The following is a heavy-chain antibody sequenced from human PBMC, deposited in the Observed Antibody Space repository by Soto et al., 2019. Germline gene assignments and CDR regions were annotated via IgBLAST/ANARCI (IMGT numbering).Heavy chain of an antibody. J-gene: IGHJ5*02. CDR2: ISYDGSNK. V-gene: IGHV3-30-3*01. CDR3: ARDNSSSWYSWFDP. Sequence: GSLRLSCAASGFTFSSYAMHWVRQAPGKGLEWVAVISYDGSNKYYADSVKGRFTISRDNSKNTLYLQMNSLRAEDTAVYYCARDNSSSWYSWFDPWGQGTLVTVSS. CDR1: GFTFSSYA. D-gene: IGHD6-13*01.